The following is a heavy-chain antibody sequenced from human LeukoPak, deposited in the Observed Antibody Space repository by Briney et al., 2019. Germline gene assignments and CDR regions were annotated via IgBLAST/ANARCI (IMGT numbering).Heavy chain of an antibody. V-gene: IGHV1-46*03. CDR3: ARPPYCSSTSCYSDLFDY. CDR2: INPSGGST. Sequence: GASVKVSCKASGYTFTSYYMHWVRQAPGQGLEWMGIINPSGGSTSYAQKFQGRVTMTRDTSTSTVYTELSSLRSEDTAVYYCARPPYCSSTSCYSDLFDYWGQGTLVTVSS. CDR1: GYTFTSYY. D-gene: IGHD2-2*02. J-gene: IGHJ4*02.